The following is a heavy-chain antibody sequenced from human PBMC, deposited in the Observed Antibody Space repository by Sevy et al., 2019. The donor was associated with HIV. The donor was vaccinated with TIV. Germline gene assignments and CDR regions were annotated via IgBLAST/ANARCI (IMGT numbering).Heavy chain of an antibody. CDR2: IYYSGST. CDR3: ARHTPTYYYDSSGPYAFDI. J-gene: IGHJ3*02. V-gene: IGHV4-39*01. Sequence: SETLSLTCTVSGGSISSSSYYWGWIRQPPGKGLEWIGSIYYSGSTYYNPSLKSRVTISVDTSKNQFSLKLSSVTAADTAVDYCARHTPTYYYDSSGPYAFDIWGQGTMVTVSS. D-gene: IGHD3-22*01. CDR1: GGSISSSSYY.